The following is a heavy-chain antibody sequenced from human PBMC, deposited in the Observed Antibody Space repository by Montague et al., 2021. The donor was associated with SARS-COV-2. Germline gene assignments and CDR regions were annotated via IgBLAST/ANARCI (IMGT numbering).Heavy chain of an antibody. D-gene: IGHD5-12*01. CDR1: GFSLSTSGVG. V-gene: IGHV2-5*02. CDR2: IYWDDDK. J-gene: IGHJ5*02. Sequence: PALVKPTQTLTLTCTFSGFSLSTSGVGMGWIRQPPGKALEWLALIYWDDDKRYSPSLKSRLTITKDTSKNQVVLTMTNMDPVDTATYYCVQLTLYSGYDTWGQGTLVTVSS. CDR3: VQLTLYSGYDT.